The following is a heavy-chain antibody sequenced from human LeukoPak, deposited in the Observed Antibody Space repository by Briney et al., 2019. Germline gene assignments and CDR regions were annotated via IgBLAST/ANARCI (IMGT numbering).Heavy chain of an antibody. V-gene: IGHV3-33*01. D-gene: IGHD1-26*01. J-gene: IGHJ3*02. CDR3: ARDFGSYYGSAFDI. Sequence: GGSLRLSCAASGFTFSSYGMHWVRQAPGKGLEWVAVIWYDGSNKYYADSVKGRFTISRDNSKNSLYLQMNSLRAEDTAVYYCARDFGSYYGSAFDIWGQGTMVTVSS. CDR1: GFTFSSYG. CDR2: IWYDGSNK.